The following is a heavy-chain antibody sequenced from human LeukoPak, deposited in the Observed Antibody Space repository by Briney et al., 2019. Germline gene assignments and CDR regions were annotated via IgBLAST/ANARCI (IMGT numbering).Heavy chain of an antibody. V-gene: IGHV3-23*01. CDR3: AKGLRSSSLQPGMDV. CDR2: VSGSGGST. Sequence: PGGSLRLSCVASGFTFSSYAMSWVRQAPGKGLEWVSGVSGSGGSTYCADSVKGRFTISRDKSENTLYLQMNSLRAEDTAVYYCAKGLRSSSLQPGMDVWGQGTTVTVSS. J-gene: IGHJ6*02. CDR1: GFTFSSYA. D-gene: IGHD6-13*01.